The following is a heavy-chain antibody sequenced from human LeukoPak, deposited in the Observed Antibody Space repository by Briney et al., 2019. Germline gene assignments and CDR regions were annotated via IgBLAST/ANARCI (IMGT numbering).Heavy chain of an antibody. Sequence: SETLSLTCTVSGGSISSGAYYWTWIRQHPGKGLEWIGHIYYSGSTYYNSPLESRVTISVDTSKNQFSLKLTSVTAADTAAYYCAKGSYYDSSGSFYFDYWGQGTLVTVSS. CDR1: GGSISSGAYY. V-gene: IGHV4-31*03. CDR2: IYYSGST. D-gene: IGHD3-22*01. J-gene: IGHJ4*02. CDR3: AKGSYYDSSGSFYFDY.